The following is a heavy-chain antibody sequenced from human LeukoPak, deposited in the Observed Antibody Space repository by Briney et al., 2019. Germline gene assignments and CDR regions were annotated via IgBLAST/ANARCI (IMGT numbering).Heavy chain of an antibody. CDR3: VNLGSTRDAFEI. CDR2: IYSGGRT. CDR1: GLTIRDNY. Sequence: GGSLRLSCAAPGLTIRDNYMSWVRQPPGKGLEWVSVIYSGGRTYYADSVKGRFTISRDNSNNTLNLQMNSLRAEDTAVYYCVNLGSTRDAFEIGRQGTMLTVSS. V-gene: IGHV3-66*01. J-gene: IGHJ3*02. D-gene: IGHD2-2*01.